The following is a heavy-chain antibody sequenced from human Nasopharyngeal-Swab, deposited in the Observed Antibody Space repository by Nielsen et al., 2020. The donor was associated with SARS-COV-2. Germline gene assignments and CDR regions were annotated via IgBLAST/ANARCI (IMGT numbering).Heavy chain of an antibody. V-gene: IGHV3-49*03. D-gene: IGHD6-13*01. CDR2: IRSKAYGGTT. CDR1: GFTFGDYA. Sequence: GGSLRLSCTASGFTFGDYAMSWFRQAPGKGLEWVGFIRSKAYGGTTEYAASVKGRFTISRDDSKSIAYLQMNSLKTEDTAVYYCTRAVAPGYSSSWYVHYFDYWGQGTLVTVSS. J-gene: IGHJ4*02. CDR3: TRAVAPGYSSSWYVHYFDY.